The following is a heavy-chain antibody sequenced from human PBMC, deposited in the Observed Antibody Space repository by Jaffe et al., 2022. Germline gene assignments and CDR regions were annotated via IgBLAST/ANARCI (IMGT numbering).Heavy chain of an antibody. CDR1: GGSFSGYY. CDR2: INHSGST. CDR3: ARVTYYYGSGSYARIPPYYMDV. D-gene: IGHD3-10*01. J-gene: IGHJ6*03. V-gene: IGHV4-34*01. Sequence: QVQLQQWGAGLLKPSETLSLTCAVYGGSFSGYYWSWIRQPPGKGLEWIGEINHSGSTNYNPSLKSRVTISVDTSKNQFSLKLSSVTAADTAVYYCARVTYYYGSGSYARIPPYYMDVWGKGTTVTVSS.